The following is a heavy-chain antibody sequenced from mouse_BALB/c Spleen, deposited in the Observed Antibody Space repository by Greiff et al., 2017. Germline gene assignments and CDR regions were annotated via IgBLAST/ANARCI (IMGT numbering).Heavy chain of an antibody. CDR3: ARGGYGNLFAY. CDR1: GYSITSDYA. CDR2: ISYSGST. V-gene: IGHV3-2*02. Sequence: EVQLQQSGPGLVKPSQSLSLTCTVTGYSITSDYAWNWIRQFPGNKLEWMGYISYSGSTSYNPSLKSRISITRDTSKNQFFLQLNSVTTEDTATYYCARGGYGNLFAYWGQGTLVTVSA. D-gene: IGHD2-1*01. J-gene: IGHJ3*01.